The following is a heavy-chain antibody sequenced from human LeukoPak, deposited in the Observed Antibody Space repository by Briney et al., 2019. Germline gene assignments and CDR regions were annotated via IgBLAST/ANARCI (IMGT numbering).Heavy chain of an antibody. CDR2: IHYSGST. Sequence: SETLSLTCTVSGGSISSSSYYWGWIRQPPGKGLEWIGSIHYSGSTNYNPSLKSRVTISVDTSKNQFSLKLSSVTAADTAVYYCARGGWGSSWSDWFDPWGQGTLVTVSS. D-gene: IGHD6-13*01. CDR3: ARGGWGSSWSDWFDP. CDR1: GGSISSSSYY. V-gene: IGHV4-39*07. J-gene: IGHJ5*02.